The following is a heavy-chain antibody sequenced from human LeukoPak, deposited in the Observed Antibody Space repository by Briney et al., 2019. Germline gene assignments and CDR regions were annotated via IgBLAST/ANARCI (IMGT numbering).Heavy chain of an antibody. D-gene: IGHD5-12*01. CDR3: ARTLIVATIYYYYYYMDV. V-gene: IGHV3-23*01. CDR1: GFIFSSNW. J-gene: IGHJ6*03. CDR2: ISGSGTNT. Sequence: GGPLRLSCAVSGFIFSSNWMSWVRQAPGKGLEWVSGISGSGTNTYYADSVKGRFTISRDNSKNTLYMQMNSLRAEDTAVYYCARTLIVATIYYYYYYMDVWGKGTTVTISS.